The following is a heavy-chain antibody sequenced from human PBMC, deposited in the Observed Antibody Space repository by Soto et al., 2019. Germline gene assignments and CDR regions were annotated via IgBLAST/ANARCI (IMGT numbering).Heavy chain of an antibody. CDR2: IYYSGST. Sequence: PSETLSLTCTVSGGYLSGYCWTWIRQPPGKGLEWIWYIYYSGSTNYNPSLKSRVTISLDTSKNQFSLKLSSVTPADTAVYYCARSGDSYGFTDYGGQGALVTVSS. D-gene: IGHD5-18*01. V-gene: IGHV4-59*01. J-gene: IGHJ4*02. CDR1: GGYLSGYC. CDR3: ARSGDSYGFTDY.